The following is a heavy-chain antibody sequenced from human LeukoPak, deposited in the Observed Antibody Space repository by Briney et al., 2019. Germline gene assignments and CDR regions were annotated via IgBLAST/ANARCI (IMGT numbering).Heavy chain of an antibody. CDR1: GFTFSSYS. CDR2: ISSSSSYI. D-gene: IGHD2-15*01. Sequence: PGGSLRLSCAASGFTFSSYSMNWVRQAPGKGLEWVSSISSSSSYIYYADSVKGRFTISRDNAKNSLYLQMNSLRAEDTAVYYCARDRRIASVVVVAASFAFDIWGQGTMVTVSS. V-gene: IGHV3-21*01. J-gene: IGHJ3*02. CDR3: ARDRRIASVVVVAASFAFDI.